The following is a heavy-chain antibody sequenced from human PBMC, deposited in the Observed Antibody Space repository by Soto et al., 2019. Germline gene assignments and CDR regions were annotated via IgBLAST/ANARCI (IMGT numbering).Heavy chain of an antibody. D-gene: IGHD2-15*01. CDR3: ARASGYCSGGSCPVGWFDP. J-gene: IGHJ5*02. CDR1: GGSISSGGYY. CDR2: IYYSGST. Sequence: PSETLSLTCTVSGGSISSGGYYWSWIRQHPGKGLEWIGYIYYSGSTYYNPSLKSRVTISVDTSKNQFSLKLSSVTAADTAVYYCARASGYCSGGSCPVGWFDPWGQGTLVTVSS. V-gene: IGHV4-31*03.